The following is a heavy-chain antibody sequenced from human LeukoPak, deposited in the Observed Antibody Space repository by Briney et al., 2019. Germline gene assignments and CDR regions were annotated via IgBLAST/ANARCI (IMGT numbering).Heavy chain of an antibody. Sequence: SETLSLTCTVSGGSISSYHWSWIRQPPGKGLEWIGCIYYSGSTNYNPSLKSRVTISVDTFKNQFSLKLSSVTAADTAVYYCARGFSLAPRDNWNYPPNYWGQGTLVTVSS. CDR2: IYYSGST. V-gene: IGHV4-59*08. D-gene: IGHD1-7*01. CDR3: ARGFSLAPRDNWNYPPNY. J-gene: IGHJ4*02. CDR1: GGSISSYH.